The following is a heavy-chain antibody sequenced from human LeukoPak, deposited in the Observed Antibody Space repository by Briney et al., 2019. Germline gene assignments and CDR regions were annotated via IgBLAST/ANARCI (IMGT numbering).Heavy chain of an antibody. CDR3: ARGRYYYGSGSYYKGLHFDY. D-gene: IGHD3-10*01. CDR2: IYYSGST. V-gene: IGHV4-59*13. CDR1: GGSISSYY. J-gene: IGHJ4*02. Sequence: SETLSLTCTVSGGSISSYYWSWIRQPPGKGLEWIGYIYYSGSTNYNPSLKSRVTISVDTSKNQFSLKLSSVTAAHTAVYCCARGRYYYGSGSYYKGLHFDYWGQGTLVTVSS.